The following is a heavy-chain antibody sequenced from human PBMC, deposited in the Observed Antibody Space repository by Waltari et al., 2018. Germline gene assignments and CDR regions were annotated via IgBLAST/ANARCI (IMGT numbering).Heavy chain of an antibody. J-gene: IGHJ4*02. D-gene: IGHD3-16*01. CDR3: ARDGGGNGYIHY. CDR2: INTDGSSA. V-gene: IGHV3-74*01. Sequence: EVQLVESGGGLVQPGGSLRLSCEASGFTLSSSYMHWVRQVPGKGLVWVSRINTDGSSANYADSVKGRFTISRDNGKNTLYLQMNSLRAEDTAVYYCARDGGGNGYIHYWGQETLVTVSS. CDR1: GFTLSSSY.